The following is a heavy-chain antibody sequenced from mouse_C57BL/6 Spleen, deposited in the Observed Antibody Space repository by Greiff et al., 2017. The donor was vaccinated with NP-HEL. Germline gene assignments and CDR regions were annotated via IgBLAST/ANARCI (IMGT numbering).Heavy chain of an antibody. J-gene: IGHJ4*01. D-gene: IGHD1-1*01. V-gene: IGHV5-15*01. CDR2: ISNLAYSI. CDR3: ARHITTVVAPYYAMDY. CDR1: GFTFSDYG. Sequence: EVNVVESGGGLVQPGGSLKLSCAASGFTFSDYGMAWVRQAPRKGPEWVAFISNLAYSIYYADTVTGRFTFSRENAKNTLYLEMSSLRSEDTAMYYCARHITTVVAPYYAMDYWGQGTSVTVSS.